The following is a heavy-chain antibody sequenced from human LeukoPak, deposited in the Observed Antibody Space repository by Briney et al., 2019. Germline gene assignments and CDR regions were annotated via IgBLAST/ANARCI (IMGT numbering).Heavy chain of an antibody. CDR2: ILASGSPT. D-gene: IGHD2-8*01. J-gene: IGHJ4*02. V-gene: IGHV3-23*01. CDR3: AKDLRPDGVDNFDH. CDR1: GFNFNSYT. Sequence: GGSLRLSCAASGFNFNSYTMNWVRQTPGKGLQWVANILASGSPTYYADSVKGRFIISRDNSKNTVYLQMNSLRVEDTAIYYCAKDLRPDGVDNFDHWGQGILVTVSS.